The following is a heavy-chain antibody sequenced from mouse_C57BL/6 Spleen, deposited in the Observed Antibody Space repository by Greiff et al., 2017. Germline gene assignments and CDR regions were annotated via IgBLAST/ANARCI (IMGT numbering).Heavy chain of an antibody. Sequence: DVHLVESGGGLVQPGGSLSLSCAASGFTFTDYYMSWVRQPPGKALEWLGFIRNKANGYTTEYSASVKGRFTISRDNSQSILYLQMNALRAEDSATYYCARSQFITTVASGWYFDVWGTGTTVTVSS. V-gene: IGHV7-3*01. D-gene: IGHD1-1*01. CDR2: IRNKANGYTT. CDR3: ARSQFITTVASGWYFDV. J-gene: IGHJ1*03. CDR1: GFTFTDYY.